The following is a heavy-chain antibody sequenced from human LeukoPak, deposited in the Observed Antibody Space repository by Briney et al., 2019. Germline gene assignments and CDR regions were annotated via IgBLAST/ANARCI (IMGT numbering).Heavy chain of an antibody. CDR1: GVSISTYS. CDR3: AGDSSGWSGWFDP. Sequence: SETLSLTCTVSGVSISTYSWSWIRQPPGKTLEWIGYIYYSGTTNYNPSLKSRLTISVDTSKNQFSLKLSSVTAADTAVYYCAGDSSGWSGWFDPWGQGTLVTVSS. J-gene: IGHJ5*02. CDR2: IYYSGTT. D-gene: IGHD6-19*01. V-gene: IGHV4-59*01.